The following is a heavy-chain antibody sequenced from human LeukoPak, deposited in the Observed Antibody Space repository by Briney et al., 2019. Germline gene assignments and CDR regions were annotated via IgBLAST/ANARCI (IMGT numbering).Heavy chain of an antibody. V-gene: IGHV4-59*01. CDR2: VYYSGST. CDR1: GGSISTYY. Sequence: SETLSLTCTVSGGSISTYYWSWIRQPPGKGLEWIGYVYYSGSTNYNPSLKSRVTISLDTSKNQFSLKLSSVTAADTAVYYCARRVASRQVYCFDYWGQGKLVTVSS. J-gene: IGHJ4*02. D-gene: IGHD2-15*01. CDR3: ARRVASRQVYCFDY.